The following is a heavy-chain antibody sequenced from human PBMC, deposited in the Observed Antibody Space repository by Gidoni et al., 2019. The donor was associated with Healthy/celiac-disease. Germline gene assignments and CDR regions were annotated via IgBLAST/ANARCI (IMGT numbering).Heavy chain of an antibody. J-gene: IGHJ4*02. V-gene: IGHV3-30*02. CDR1: GFTFSSYG. D-gene: IGHD2-21*01. Sequence: QVQLVESGGGVVQPGGALRLSCAASGFTFSSYGMHWVRQAPGKGLGWVAFIRYDGSNKYYADSVKGRFTISRDNSKNTLYLQMNSLRAEDTAVYYCAKAYPGLADYWGQGTLVTVSS. CDR2: IRYDGSNK. CDR3: AKAYPGLADY.